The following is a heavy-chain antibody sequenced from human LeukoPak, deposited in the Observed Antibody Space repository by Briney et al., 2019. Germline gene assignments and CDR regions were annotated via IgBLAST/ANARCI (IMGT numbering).Heavy chain of an antibody. CDR2: ISSSSNPI. J-gene: IGHJ4*02. V-gene: IGHV3-48*02. Sequence: GGCLRLSCAASGFTFRSYSMNWVRQTPRKGIEWVSYISSSSNPIYDAASEKYRLTISRDNAKRSLYLQLTRLRYEDTAVYFCARGKIYIDYWGQRTLVTVSS. CDR1: GFTFRSYS. CDR3: ARGKIYIDY.